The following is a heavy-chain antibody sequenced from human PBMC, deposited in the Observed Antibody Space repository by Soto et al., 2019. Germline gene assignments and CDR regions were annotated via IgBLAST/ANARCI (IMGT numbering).Heavy chain of an antibody. CDR1: GFTFSSYG. J-gene: IGHJ6*02. Sequence: GGSLRLSCAASGFTFSSYGMHWVRQAPGKGLEWVAVIWYDGSNKYYADSVKGRFTISRDNSKNTLYLQMNSLRAEDTAVYYCARAGGGSSSALYYYGMDVWGQGTTVTVSS. V-gene: IGHV3-33*01. CDR3: ARAGGGSSSALYYYGMDV. D-gene: IGHD6-6*01. CDR2: IWYDGSNK.